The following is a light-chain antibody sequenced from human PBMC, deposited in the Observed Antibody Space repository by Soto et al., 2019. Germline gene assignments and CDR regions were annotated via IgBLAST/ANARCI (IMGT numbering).Light chain of an antibody. CDR3: QHYET. Sequence: EIVLTQSPGTLSLSPGERATLSCRASQSVSSSYLAWYQQKPGQAPRLLIFGASSRATGIPDRFSGSGSGTVFTLTISRLEPEDFAVYYCQHYETFGQGTKVEIK. CDR2: GAS. J-gene: IGKJ1*01. V-gene: IGKV3-20*01. CDR1: QSVSSSY.